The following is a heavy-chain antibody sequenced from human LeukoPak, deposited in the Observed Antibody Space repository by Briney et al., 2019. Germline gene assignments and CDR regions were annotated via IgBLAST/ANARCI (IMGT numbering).Heavy chain of an antibody. Sequence: GGSLRLSCAASGLTFSYDWMTWVRQAPGKGLEWVGRIKSKTDGGTTDYAAPVKGRFIISRDDSKNTLYLQMNSLKTEDTVVYYCSTVRYCSGGSCVGGMDVWGQGTTVTVSS. J-gene: IGHJ6*02. CDR3: STVRYCSGGSCVGGMDV. CDR2: IKSKTDGGTT. V-gene: IGHV3-15*01. D-gene: IGHD2-15*01. CDR1: GLTFSYDW.